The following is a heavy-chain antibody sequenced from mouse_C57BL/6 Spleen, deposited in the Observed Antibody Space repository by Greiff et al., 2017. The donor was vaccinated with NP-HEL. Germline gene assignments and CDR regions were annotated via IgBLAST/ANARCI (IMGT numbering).Heavy chain of an antibody. CDR1: GYAFSSYW. Sequence: QVQLQQSGAELVKPGASVKISCKASGYAFSSYWMNWVKQRPGKGLEWIGQIYPGDGDTNYNGKFKGKATLTADKSSSTAYMQLSSLTSEDSAVYFCARSPLITTVVAPFDYWGQGTTLTVSS. CDR2: IYPGDGDT. J-gene: IGHJ2*01. CDR3: ARSPLITTVVAPFDY. V-gene: IGHV1-80*01. D-gene: IGHD1-1*01.